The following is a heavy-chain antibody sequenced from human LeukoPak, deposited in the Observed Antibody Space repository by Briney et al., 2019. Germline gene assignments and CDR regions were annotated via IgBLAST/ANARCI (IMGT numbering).Heavy chain of an antibody. CDR1: GFSFSSYW. J-gene: IGHJ4*02. CDR3: AKFETRGNTDFDY. Sequence: GGSLRLSCAASGFSFSSYWVSWVRQAPGKGLEWVANIMQDGSGKYYVDSVKGRFTISRDNAKNSLYLQMNDLRAEDTAVYYCAKFETRGNTDFDYWGQGTLVTVSS. CDR2: IMQDGSGK. V-gene: IGHV3-7*01. D-gene: IGHD2/OR15-2a*01.